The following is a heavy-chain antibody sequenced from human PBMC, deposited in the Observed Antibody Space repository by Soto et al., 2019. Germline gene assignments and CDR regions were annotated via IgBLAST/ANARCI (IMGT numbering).Heavy chain of an antibody. D-gene: IGHD3-3*01. Sequence: GGTLRLSCAASGFTFSEAWMSWVRQAPGKGLEWVGRIKSKTEAATRDFAAPVKGRFAISRDDSKNTVFLQMNSLKIEDSGVYYCASGTGKSDFDYWGLGILVTVSS. CDR3: ASGTGKSDFDY. J-gene: IGHJ4*02. CDR2: IKSKTEAATR. V-gene: IGHV3-15*01. CDR1: GFTFSEAW.